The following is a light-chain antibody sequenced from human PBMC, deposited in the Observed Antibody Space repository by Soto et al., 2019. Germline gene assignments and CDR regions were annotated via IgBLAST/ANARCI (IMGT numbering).Light chain of an antibody. V-gene: IGKV4-1*01. CDR1: QSVLYSSNDKNY. J-gene: IGKJ1*01. Sequence: DIVMSQSPDSLAVSLGERATINCKSSQSVLYSSNDKNYLAWYQQKPRQPPKLLINWASTRESGIPDRFSGSGSGADFTLTISSLKAEDVAVYYCQQYYTAPVTFGQGTKVEIK. CDR2: WAS. CDR3: QQYYTAPVT.